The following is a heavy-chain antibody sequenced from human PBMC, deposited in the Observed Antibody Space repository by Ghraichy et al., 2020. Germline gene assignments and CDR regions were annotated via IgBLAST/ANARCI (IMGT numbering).Heavy chain of an antibody. V-gene: IGHV3-11*01. CDR3: ARDRSGLTEFSYRMDV. D-gene: IGHD3-10*01. CDR2: ISRSGSTK. Sequence: GGSLRLSCAASGFTFSDYYMSWIRQAPGKGLEWVSYISRSGSTKYYADSVKGRFTISRDNAKNSLYLQMNSLRAEDTAVYYCARDRSGLTEFSYRMDVWSQGPTVTVSS. CDR1: GFTFSDYY. J-gene: IGHJ6*02.